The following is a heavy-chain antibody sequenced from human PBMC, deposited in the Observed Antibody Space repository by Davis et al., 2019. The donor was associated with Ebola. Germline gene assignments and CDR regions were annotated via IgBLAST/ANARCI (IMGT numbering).Heavy chain of an antibody. J-gene: IGHJ5*02. Sequence: MPGGSLRLSCTVSGGSISSYYWSWIRQPPGKGLEWIGYIYYSGSTNYNPSLKSRVTISVDTSKNQFSLKLSSVTAADTAVYYCARHSYYYDSSGYYRSDWFDPWGQGTLVTVSS. D-gene: IGHD3-22*01. V-gene: IGHV4-59*01. CDR2: IYYSGST. CDR3: ARHSYYYDSSGYYRSDWFDP. CDR1: GGSISSYY.